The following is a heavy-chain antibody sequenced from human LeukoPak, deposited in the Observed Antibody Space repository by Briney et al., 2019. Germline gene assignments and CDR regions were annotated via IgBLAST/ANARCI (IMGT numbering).Heavy chain of an antibody. CDR3: ARETYYYDSSGYYYALAFDI. CDR1: GGSFSGYY. Sequence: SETLSLTCAVYGGSFSGYYWSWIRQPPGKGLEWIGEINHSGSTNYNPSLKSRVTLSVDTSKNQFSLKLSSVTAADTAVYYCARETYYYDSSGYYYALAFDIWGQGTMVTVSS. CDR2: INHSGST. D-gene: IGHD3-22*01. J-gene: IGHJ3*02. V-gene: IGHV4-34*01.